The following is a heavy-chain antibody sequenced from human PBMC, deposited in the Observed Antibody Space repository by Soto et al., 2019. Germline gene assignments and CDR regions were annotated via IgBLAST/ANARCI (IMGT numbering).Heavy chain of an antibody. D-gene: IGHD6-19*01. CDR2: MYWDDGK. CDR3: AHRLGIAVAAHFDY. V-gene: IGHV2-5*02. Sequence: QITLKESGPTLVKPTQTLTLTCTFSVFSRGTGGVGVGWIRQPPGKALEWLALMYWDDGKHYRPSLKSRLTVTKDTSKNQVVLTMTNMYPVDTATYYCAHRLGIAVAAHFDYWGQGTLVSVSS. J-gene: IGHJ4*02. CDR1: VFSRGTGGVG.